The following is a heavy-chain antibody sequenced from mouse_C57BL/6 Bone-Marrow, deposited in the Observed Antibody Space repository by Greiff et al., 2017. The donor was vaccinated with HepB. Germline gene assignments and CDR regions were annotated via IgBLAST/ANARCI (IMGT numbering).Heavy chain of an antibody. J-gene: IGHJ2*01. Sequence: EVQLQQSGPALVKPGASVKIPCKASGYTFTDYNMDWVKQSHGKSLEWIGDINPNNGGTIYNQKFKGKATLTVDKSSSTAYMELRSLTSEDTAVYYCARLRSNYGGGYYFDYWGQGTTLTVSS. D-gene: IGHD2-5*01. CDR1: GYTFTDYN. CDR3: ARLRSNYGGGYYFDY. V-gene: IGHV1-18*01. CDR2: INPNNGGT.